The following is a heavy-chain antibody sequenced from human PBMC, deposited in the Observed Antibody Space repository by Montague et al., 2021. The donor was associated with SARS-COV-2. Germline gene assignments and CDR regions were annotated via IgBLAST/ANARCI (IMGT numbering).Heavy chain of an antibody. CDR3: ARGSASAWEVLDS. CDR2: ITHIRST. Sequence: SETLSLTCAGYGGSFSGYYWTWVRQPPGKGLEWIGEITHIRSTNYNPSLKSRVSISVDTSNNQFSLRVASVTAADTAVYYCARGSASAWEVLDSWGQGTVVTVS. CDR1: GGSFSGYY. V-gene: IGHV4-34*01. J-gene: IGHJ5*01. D-gene: IGHD1-26*01.